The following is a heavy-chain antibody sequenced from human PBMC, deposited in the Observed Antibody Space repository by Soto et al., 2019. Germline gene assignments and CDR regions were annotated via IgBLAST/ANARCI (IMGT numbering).Heavy chain of an antibody. CDR1: GDSLRTGSYY. Sequence: SETLSLTCSVSGDSLRTGSYYWSWIRQPPGKGLEWIGYVYYTGSTNYNPSLKSRVTMSVDTSKNQFSLKLSSMTAADTAVYYCARRTETPNRFDPWGQGTVVTVSS. V-gene: IGHV4-61*01. J-gene: IGHJ5*02. CDR2: VYYTGST. CDR3: ARRTETPNRFDP. D-gene: IGHD1-7*01.